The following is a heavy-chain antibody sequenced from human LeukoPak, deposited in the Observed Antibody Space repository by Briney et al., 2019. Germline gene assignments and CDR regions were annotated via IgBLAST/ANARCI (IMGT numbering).Heavy chain of an antibody. CDR2: INHSGSA. CDR1: GGSFSGYY. V-gene: IGHV4-34*01. Sequence: PSETLSLTCVVYGGSFSGYYWSWTRLSPGKGPEWIGEINHSGSANYNVSLKSRVTISVDTSKNQFSLKLSSVTAADTAVYYCARGDYYYMDVWGKGTTVTVSS. J-gene: IGHJ6*03. CDR3: ARGDYYYMDV.